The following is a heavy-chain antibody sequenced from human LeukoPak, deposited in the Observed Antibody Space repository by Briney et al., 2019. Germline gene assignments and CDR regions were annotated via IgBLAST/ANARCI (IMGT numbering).Heavy chain of an antibody. V-gene: IGHV4-39*02. J-gene: IGHJ4*02. D-gene: IGHD5/OR15-5a*01. CDR1: GVSITSGKFY. CDR2: LYYSGTP. Sequence: PSETLSLTCPVSGVSITSGKFYWGWIRQPPGKGLEWIGSLYYSGTPYYNPSLESRVAMSLATSENHFSLSLTSVTAADTAIYYCVRGIPVSGPYYFDSWGRGTLVTVSS. CDR3: VRGIPVSGPYYFDS.